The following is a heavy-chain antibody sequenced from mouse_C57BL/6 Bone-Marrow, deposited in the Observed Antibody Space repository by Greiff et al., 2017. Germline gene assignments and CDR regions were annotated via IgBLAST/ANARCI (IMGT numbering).Heavy chain of an antibody. D-gene: IGHD2-4*01. CDR1: GFTFSDYG. CDR2: ISSGSSTI. Sequence: EVKLMESGGGLVKPGGSLQLSCAASGFTFSDYGMHWVRQAPEKGLAWVAYISSGSSTIYYADTVKGRFPISRANAKNTLFLQMSRLRSEDTAMYYFATYEYGFDYWGQGTTLTVSS. V-gene: IGHV5-17*01. CDR3: ATYEYGFDY. J-gene: IGHJ2*01.